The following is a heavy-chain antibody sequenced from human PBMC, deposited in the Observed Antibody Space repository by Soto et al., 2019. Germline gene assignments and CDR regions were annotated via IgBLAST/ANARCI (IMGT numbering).Heavy chain of an antibody. CDR2: IWNDGSNK. Sequence: GGSLRLSCAASGFTFSNYGMHWVRQAPGKGLEWVAVIWNDGSNKYYADSVKGRFTISRDNSKNTLYLQMNSLRAEDTAVYYCARVYGSVTFDSWGQGPLVTVSS. V-gene: IGHV3-33*01. CDR1: GFTFSNYG. D-gene: IGHD3-10*01. J-gene: IGHJ4*02. CDR3: ARVYGSVTFDS.